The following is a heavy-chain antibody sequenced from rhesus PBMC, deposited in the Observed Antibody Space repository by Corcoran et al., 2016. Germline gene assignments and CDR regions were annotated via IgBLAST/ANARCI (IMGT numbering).Heavy chain of an antibody. CDR3: ARQSSWSGAYPY. V-gene: IGHV3-110*02. Sequence: DVQLVESGGGLVKPGGSLRLSCAASGFTFSDHYMDWVRQAPWKGLEWVLSISSGSVRTTLSPDTVKGRFTISRDNAKNTVYLQMNSLRAEDTAVYYCARQSSWSGAYPYWGQGVLVTVSS. CDR1: GFTFSDHY. CDR2: ISSGSVRTT. J-gene: IGHJ4*01. D-gene: IGHD6-13*01.